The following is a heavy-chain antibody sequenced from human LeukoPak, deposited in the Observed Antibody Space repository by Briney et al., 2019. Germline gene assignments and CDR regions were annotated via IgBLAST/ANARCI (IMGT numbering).Heavy chain of an antibody. D-gene: IGHD3-22*01. Sequence: ASVKVSCKASGYTFTSYGLSWVRQAPGQGLEWMGWISAYNGNTNYAQKLQGRVTMTTDTSTSTAYMELRSLRSDDTAVYYCARGTGYYYDSSGYEYWGQGTLVTVSS. CDR3: ARGTGYYYDSSGYEY. J-gene: IGHJ4*02. CDR1: GYTFTSYG. CDR2: ISAYNGNT. V-gene: IGHV1-18*01.